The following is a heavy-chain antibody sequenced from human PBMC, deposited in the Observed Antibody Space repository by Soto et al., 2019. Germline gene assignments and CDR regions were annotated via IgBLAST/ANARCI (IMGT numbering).Heavy chain of an antibody. CDR2: ISAYNGNT. D-gene: IGHD6-13*01. CDR1: GYTFTSYG. Sequence: QVQLVQSGAEVKKPGASVKVSCKASGYTFTSYGISWVRQAPGQGLEWMGWISAYNGNTNYAQKLRGRVTMTTDTSTSTAYMELRSLRSDDTAVYYCAREGIAAAVSGGSRYYYYGMDVWGQGTTVTVSS. J-gene: IGHJ6*02. CDR3: AREGIAAAVSGGSRYYYYGMDV. V-gene: IGHV1-18*01.